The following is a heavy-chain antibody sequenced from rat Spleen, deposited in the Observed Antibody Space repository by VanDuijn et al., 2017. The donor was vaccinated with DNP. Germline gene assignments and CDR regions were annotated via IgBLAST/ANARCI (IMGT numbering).Heavy chain of an antibody. Sequence: EVQLQESGPGLVKPSQSLSLTCSVTGYPITRTYWGWIRKFPGNKLEWMVYINSAGSTNYNPSLKSRISITRDTSKNQFFLQVDSVTTEDTATYYCARGDYGGYSHWFDYWGQGTLVTVSS. CDR1: GYPITRTY. D-gene: IGHD1-11*01. CDR3: ARGDYGGYSHWFDY. V-gene: IGHV3-3*01. CDR2: INSAGST. J-gene: IGHJ3*01.